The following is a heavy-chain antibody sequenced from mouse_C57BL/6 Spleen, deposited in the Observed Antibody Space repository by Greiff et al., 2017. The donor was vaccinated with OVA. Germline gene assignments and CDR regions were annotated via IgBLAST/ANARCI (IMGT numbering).Heavy chain of an antibody. Sequence: EVQVVESEGGLVQPGSSMKLSCTASGFTFSDYYMAWVRQVPEKGLEWVANINYDGSSTYYLDSLKSRFIISRDNAKNILYLQMSSLKSEDTATYYCAREYGSSYGDYFDYWGQGTTLTVSS. V-gene: IGHV5-16*01. CDR1: GFTFSDYY. J-gene: IGHJ2*01. CDR2: INYDGSST. CDR3: AREYGSSYGDYFDY. D-gene: IGHD1-1*01.